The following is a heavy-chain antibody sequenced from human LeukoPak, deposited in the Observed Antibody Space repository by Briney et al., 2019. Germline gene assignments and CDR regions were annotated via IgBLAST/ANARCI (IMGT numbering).Heavy chain of an antibody. CDR2: LDVGGST. CDR3: ARGGNSGGSLQSPFDI. J-gene: IGHJ3*02. Sequence: GGSLRLSCAASGLSVSGNYMSWVRQPPGKGPEWVSVLDVGGSTYYADSVKGRFTISRDKSKNTLYLQINSLRAEDTAVYYCARGGNSGGSLQSPFDIWGRGTMVTVSS. CDR1: GLSVSGNY. D-gene: IGHD2-15*01. V-gene: IGHV3-53*01.